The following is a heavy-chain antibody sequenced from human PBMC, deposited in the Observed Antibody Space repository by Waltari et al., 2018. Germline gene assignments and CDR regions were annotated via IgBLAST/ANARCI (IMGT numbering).Heavy chain of an antibody. V-gene: IGHV3-66*02. D-gene: IGHD3-22*01. J-gene: IGHJ3*02. CDR1: GFSVSSNY. Sequence: VQLVESGGGVVQPGRSLRLSCAASGFSVSSNYMSWVRQAPGKGLEWVSGSYSGGSTFYADSVKGRFTISRDNSKNTLYFQMNSLRAEDTAVYYCARDSPDSSGYYSDAFDIWGQGTMVTVSS. CDR2: SYSGGST. CDR3: ARDSPDSSGYYSDAFDI.